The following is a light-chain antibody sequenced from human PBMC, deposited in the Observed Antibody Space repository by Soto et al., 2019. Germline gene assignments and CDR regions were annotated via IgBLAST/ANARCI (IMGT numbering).Light chain of an antibody. CDR2: GAS. J-gene: IGKJ3*01. CDR3: QGYNNWTPAFT. CDR1: QNVRTN. Sequence: EIMMTQSPATLSVSLGERATLFCRASQNVRTNLAWYQQKPGQAPRLLIHGASSRATGIPARFSGSGFGTESTLTINVRQSEYLAFYVCQGYNNWTPAFTFGPGTKVEI. V-gene: IGKV3D-15*01.